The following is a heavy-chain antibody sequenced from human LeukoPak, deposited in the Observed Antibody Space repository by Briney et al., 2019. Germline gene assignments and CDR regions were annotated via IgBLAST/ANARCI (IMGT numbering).Heavy chain of an antibody. V-gene: IGHV1-2*02. Sequence: ASVKVSCKASGYTFTSYGISWVRQAPGQGLEWMGWINPNSGGTNYAQKFQGRVTMTRDTSISTAYMELSRLRSDDTAVYYCARAKIYCSGGSCYPYYFDYWGQGTLVTVSS. J-gene: IGHJ4*02. CDR1: GYTFTSYG. CDR2: INPNSGGT. D-gene: IGHD2-15*01. CDR3: ARAKIYCSGGSCYPYYFDY.